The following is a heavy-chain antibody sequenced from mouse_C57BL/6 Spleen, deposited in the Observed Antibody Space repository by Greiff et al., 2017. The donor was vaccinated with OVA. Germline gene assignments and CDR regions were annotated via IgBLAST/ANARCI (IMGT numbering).Heavy chain of an antibody. CDR2: INPNYGTT. J-gene: IGHJ4*01. CDR3: AREGDYEGAMDY. V-gene: IGHV1-39*01. Sequence: EVKLVESGPELVKPGASVKISCKASGYSFTDYNMNWVKQSNGKSLEWIGVINPNYGTTSYNQKFKGKATLTVDQSSSTAYMQLNSLTSEDSAVYYCAREGDYEGAMDYWGQGTSVTVSS. CDR1: GYSFTDYN. D-gene: IGHD2-4*01.